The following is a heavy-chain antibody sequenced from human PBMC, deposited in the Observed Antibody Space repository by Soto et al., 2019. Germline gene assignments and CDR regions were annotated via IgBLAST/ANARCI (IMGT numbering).Heavy chain of an antibody. D-gene: IGHD6-13*01. Sequence: QVQLQQWGAGLLKPSETLSLTCAVYGGSFSGYYWSWIRQPPGKGLEWIGEINHSGSTNYNPSLKSRVTISVDTSKNQFSLKLSSVTAADTAAYYCARLGGIAAAGAYYYYYYMDVWGKGTTVTVSS. CDR2: INHSGST. CDR1: GGSFSGYY. V-gene: IGHV4-34*01. CDR3: ARLGGIAAAGAYYYYYYMDV. J-gene: IGHJ6*03.